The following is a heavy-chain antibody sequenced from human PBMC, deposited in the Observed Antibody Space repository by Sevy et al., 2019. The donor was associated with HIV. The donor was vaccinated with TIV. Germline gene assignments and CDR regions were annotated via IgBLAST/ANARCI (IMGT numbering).Heavy chain of an antibody. CDR3: ARHCGSTSCSHAFDI. V-gene: IGHV4-34*01. Sequence: SETLSLTCAVYGGSFSGYYWSWIRQPPGKGLEWIGEINQSGSTNYNPSLKSRVTISVGTSKNQFSLKLSSVTAADTAVYYCARHCGSTSCSHAFDIWGQGTMVTVSS. CDR1: GGSFSGYY. J-gene: IGHJ3*02. CDR2: INQSGST. D-gene: IGHD2-2*01.